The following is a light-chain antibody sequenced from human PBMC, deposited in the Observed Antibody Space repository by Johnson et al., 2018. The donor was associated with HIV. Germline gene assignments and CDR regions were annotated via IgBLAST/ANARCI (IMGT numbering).Light chain of an antibody. CDR3: GTWDSSLTLYV. J-gene: IGLJ1*01. V-gene: IGLV1-51*01. CDR2: DNN. Sequence: QSVLTQPPSVSAAPGQKVTISCSGSSSNIGNNYVSWYQQLPGTAPKLLIYDNNKRPSGIPDRFSGSKSGTSATLGITGLQTGDEADYYCGTWDSSLTLYVFGTVTKVTVL. CDR1: SSNIGNNY.